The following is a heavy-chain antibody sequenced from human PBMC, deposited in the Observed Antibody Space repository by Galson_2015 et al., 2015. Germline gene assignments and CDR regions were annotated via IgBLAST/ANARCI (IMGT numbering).Heavy chain of an antibody. Sequence: SLRLSCAVSGFTFSSYAMSWVRQAPGKRLEWVSGISGSGGSTYYADSAKGRFTISRDNSKNTLYLQMNSLRAEDTAVYYCAKPQASYCSGGICHTYYYYGMDVWGQGTTVTVSS. V-gene: IGHV3-23*01. J-gene: IGHJ6*02. CDR2: ISGSGGST. CDR3: AKPQASYCSGGICHTYYYYGMDV. D-gene: IGHD2-15*01. CDR1: GFTFSSYA.